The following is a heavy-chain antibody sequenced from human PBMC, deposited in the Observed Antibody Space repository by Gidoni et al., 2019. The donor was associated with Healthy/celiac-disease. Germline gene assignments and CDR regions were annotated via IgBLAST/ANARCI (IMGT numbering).Heavy chain of an antibody. V-gene: IGHV4-59*01. J-gene: IGHJ6*03. CDR2: IYYSGST. CDR1: GGSISSYY. CDR3: ARDRTDYYYYYMDV. Sequence: QVQLQESGPGLVKPSETLSLTCTVSGGSISSYYWSWIRQPPGKGLEWIGYIYYSGSTNYNPSLKSRVTISVDTSKNQFSLKLSSVTAADTAVYYCARDRTDYYYYYMDVWGKGTTVTVSS.